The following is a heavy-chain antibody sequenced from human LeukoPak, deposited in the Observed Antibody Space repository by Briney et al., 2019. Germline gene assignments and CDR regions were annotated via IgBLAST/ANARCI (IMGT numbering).Heavy chain of an antibody. Sequence: GGSLRLSCAASGFTVSSNYMSWVRQAPGKGLEWVSVIYSGGSTYYADSVKGRFTISRDNSKNTLYLQMNSLRDEDTAVYYCAKNLDGAFDIWGQGTMVTVSS. D-gene: IGHD5-24*01. J-gene: IGHJ3*02. CDR2: IYSGGST. V-gene: IGHV3-53*01. CDR3: AKNLDGAFDI. CDR1: GFTVSSNY.